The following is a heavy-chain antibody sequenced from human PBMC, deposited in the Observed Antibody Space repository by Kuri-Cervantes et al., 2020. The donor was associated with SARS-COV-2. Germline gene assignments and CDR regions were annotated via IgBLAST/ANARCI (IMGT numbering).Heavy chain of an antibody. J-gene: IGHJ6*02. CDR2: IRSKAYGGTT. V-gene: IGHV3-49*04. D-gene: IGHD3-10*01. CDR3: TRDIYYALLGYYYGMDV. Sequence: GESLKISCTASGFTFGDYAMSWVRQAPGKGLEWVGFIRSKAYGGTTEYAASVKGRFTISRDDSKSIAYPQMNSLKTEDTAVYYCTRDIYYALLGYYYGMDVWGQGTTVTVSS. CDR1: GFTFGDYA.